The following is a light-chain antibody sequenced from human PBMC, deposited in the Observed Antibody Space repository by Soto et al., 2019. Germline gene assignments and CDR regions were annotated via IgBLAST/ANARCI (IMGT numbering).Light chain of an antibody. Sequence: QSVLTQPPSVSAAPGQKVTISCSGTTSNIGSNDVCWYQQVPGTAPKLLIYDNGKRPSGIPGRFSGSKSGTSATLGITGLQTGDEADYYCGTWDANLQSVIFGRGTKLTVL. CDR3: GTWDANLQSVI. J-gene: IGLJ2*01. CDR1: TSNIGSND. CDR2: DNG. V-gene: IGLV1-51*01.